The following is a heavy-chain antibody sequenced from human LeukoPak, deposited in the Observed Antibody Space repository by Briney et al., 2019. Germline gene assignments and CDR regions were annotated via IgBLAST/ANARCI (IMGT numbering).Heavy chain of an antibody. CDR2: IDPSDSYT. J-gene: IGHJ5*02. Sequence: GESLKISRKGSGYSFTSNWISWVRQMPGKGLEWMGRIDPSDSYTNYSPSFQGHITISADKSISTAYLQWSSLKASDTAMYYCARQPEGTWFDPWGQGTLVTVSS. CDR3: ARQPEGTWFDP. CDR1: GYSFTSNW. D-gene: IGHD1-1*01. V-gene: IGHV5-10-1*01.